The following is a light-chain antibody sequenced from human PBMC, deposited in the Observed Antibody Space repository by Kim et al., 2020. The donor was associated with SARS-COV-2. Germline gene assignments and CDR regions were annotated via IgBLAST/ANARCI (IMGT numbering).Light chain of an antibody. Sequence: SGAPGQTASITCSGDKVGDKYACWYQQKPGQSPVLVIYQEYTRPSGNPERFSGSNSGNTATLTISGTQAIDEADYYCQAWDSSTVVFGGGTQLTVL. CDR3: QAWDSSTVV. V-gene: IGLV3-1*01. CDR1: KVGDKY. J-gene: IGLJ2*01. CDR2: QEY.